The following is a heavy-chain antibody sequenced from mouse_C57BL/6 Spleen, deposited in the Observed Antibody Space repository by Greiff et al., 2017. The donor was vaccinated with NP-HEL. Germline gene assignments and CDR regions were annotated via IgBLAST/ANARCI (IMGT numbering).Heavy chain of an antibody. Sequence: VQLQQSGAELVKPGASVKLSCKASGYTFTSYWMQWVKQRPGQGLEWIGEIDPSDSYTNYNQKFKGKATLTVDTSSSTAYMQLSSLTSEDSAVYYGARRQLLRYFDVWGTGTTVTVSS. D-gene: IGHD1-1*01. J-gene: IGHJ1*03. CDR2: IDPSDSYT. V-gene: IGHV1-50*01. CDR1: GYTFTSYW. CDR3: ARRQLLRYFDV.